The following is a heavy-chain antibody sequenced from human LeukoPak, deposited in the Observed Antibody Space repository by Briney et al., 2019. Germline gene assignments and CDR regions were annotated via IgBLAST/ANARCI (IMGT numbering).Heavy chain of an antibody. Sequence: PGGSLRFSCAASGFTFSSYAMHWVRQAPGKGVEWVAVISYDGSNKYYADSVKGRFTISRDNSKNTLYLQMNSLRAEDTAVYYCARDKYGDYAFDIWGQGTMVTVSS. CDR1: GFTFSSYA. D-gene: IGHD4-17*01. V-gene: IGHV3-30-3*01. J-gene: IGHJ3*02. CDR3: ARDKYGDYAFDI. CDR2: ISYDGSNK.